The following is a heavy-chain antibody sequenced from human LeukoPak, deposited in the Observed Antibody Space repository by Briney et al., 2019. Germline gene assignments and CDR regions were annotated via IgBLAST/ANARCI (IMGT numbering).Heavy chain of an antibody. Sequence: GGSLGLSFAASGFTFSDHYMIWLRPAPGEGLEAISYISHNGETKYYADSVKGRLSISRDNAKSSLYLQMNSLRVEDTAVYYCARDRHGYFDYWGQGTLVTVSS. J-gene: IGHJ4*02. CDR2: ISHNGETK. CDR3: ARDRHGYFDY. D-gene: IGHD6-13*01. V-gene: IGHV3-11*01. CDR1: GFTFSDHY.